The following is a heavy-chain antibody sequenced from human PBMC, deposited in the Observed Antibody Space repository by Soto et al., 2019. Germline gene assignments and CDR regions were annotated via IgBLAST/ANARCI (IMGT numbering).Heavy chain of an antibody. D-gene: IGHD1-1*01. Sequence: EASVKVSCKASGYTFTSYYMHWVRQAPGQGLEWMGIINPSGGSTSYAQKFQGRVTMTRDTSTSTVYMELSSLRSEDTAVYYCARDGYVENYYYGMDVWGQGTTVTVSS. CDR3: ARDGYVENYYYGMDV. CDR2: INPSGGST. CDR1: GYTFTSYY. V-gene: IGHV1-46*01. J-gene: IGHJ6*02.